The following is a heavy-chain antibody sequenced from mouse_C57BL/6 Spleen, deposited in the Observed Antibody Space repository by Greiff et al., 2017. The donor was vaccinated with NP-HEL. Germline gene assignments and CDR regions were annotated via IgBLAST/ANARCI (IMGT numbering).Heavy chain of an antibody. CDR3: ARRGSTMVSMDY. D-gene: IGHD2-2*01. Sequence: EVKLQESGGGLVKPGGSLKLSCAASGFTFSSYTMSWVRQTPEKRLEWVATISGGGGNTYYPDSVKGRFTISRDNAKNTLYLQMSSLRSEDTALYYCARRGSTMVSMDYWGQGTSVTVSS. J-gene: IGHJ4*01. CDR2: ISGGGGNT. V-gene: IGHV5-9*01. CDR1: GFTFSSYT.